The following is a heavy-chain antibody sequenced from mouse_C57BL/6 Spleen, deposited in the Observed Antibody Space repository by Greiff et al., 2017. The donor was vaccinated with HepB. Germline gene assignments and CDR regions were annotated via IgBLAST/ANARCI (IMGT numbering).Heavy chain of an antibody. D-gene: IGHD2-4*01. CDR1: GYAFSSSW. J-gene: IGHJ3*01. Sequence: VQLQQSGPELVKPGASVKISCKASGYAFSSSWMNWVKQRPGKGLEWIGRIYPGDGDTNYNGKFKGKATLTADKSSSTAYMQLSSLTSEDSAVYFCARGGLPTGFAYWGQGTLVTVSA. CDR3: ARGGLPTGFAY. V-gene: IGHV1-82*01. CDR2: IYPGDGDT.